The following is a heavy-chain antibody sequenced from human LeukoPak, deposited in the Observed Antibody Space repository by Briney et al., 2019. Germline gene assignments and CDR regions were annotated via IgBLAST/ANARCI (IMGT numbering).Heavy chain of an antibody. CDR1: GGSISSYY. V-gene: IGHV4-59*08. D-gene: IGHD6-19*01. J-gene: IGHJ4*02. CDR3: ARQVLIDSSGITIDY. Sequence: PSETLSLTCTVSGGSISSYYWSWIRQPPGKGLEWIGYIYYSGSTNYNPSLKSRVTISVDTSKNQFSLKLSSVTAADTAVYYCARQVLIDSSGITIDYWGQGTLVTVSS. CDR2: IYYSGST.